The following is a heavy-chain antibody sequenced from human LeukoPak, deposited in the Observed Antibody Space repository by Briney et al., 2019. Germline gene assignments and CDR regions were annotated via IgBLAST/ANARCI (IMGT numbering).Heavy chain of an antibody. V-gene: IGHV4-59*08. D-gene: IGHD2-2*01. Sequence: PSETLSLTCSVSGGSISSYSWSXIRQPPGKXXXXXXYLYEXXTTNYKASXKXRVTMSVDTSKNHFSLRLSSVTAADTAVYYCATQELVPAALNAFDIWGQGTLVTVSS. CDR1: GGSISSYS. CDR2: LYEXXTT. CDR3: ATQELVPAALNAFDI. J-gene: IGHJ3*02.